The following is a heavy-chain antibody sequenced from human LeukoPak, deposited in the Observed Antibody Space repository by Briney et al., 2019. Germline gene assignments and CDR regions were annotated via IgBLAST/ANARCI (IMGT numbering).Heavy chain of an antibody. V-gene: IGHV4-39*01. J-gene: IGHJ4*02. CDR1: GDSISTSDYY. CDR2: IFSSGGT. D-gene: IGHD3-3*02. CDR3: ARGHVWSGYYIVFDY. Sequence: PSDTLSLPCTLSGDSISTSDYYWRWIRQSPGKGLEWIGTIFSSGGTYYNPSLKSRVTISEDTSKNQFSLNLSSVTASDTAVYYCARGHVWSGYYIVFDYWGQGTLVTVSS.